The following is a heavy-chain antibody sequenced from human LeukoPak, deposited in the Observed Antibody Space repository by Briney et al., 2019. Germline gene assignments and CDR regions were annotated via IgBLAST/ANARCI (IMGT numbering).Heavy chain of an antibody. J-gene: IGHJ4*02. CDR3: AMNFDWLPSRVDY. D-gene: IGHD3-9*01. V-gene: IGHV3-7*01. CDR2: IKQDGSEK. CDR1: GFTFSSYW. Sequence: GGSLRLSCAASGFTFSSYWMSWVRQAPGKGLEWVANIKQDGSEKYYVDSVKGRFTISRDNAKNSLYLQMDSLRAEDTAVYYCAMNFDWLPSRVDYWGQGTLVTVSS.